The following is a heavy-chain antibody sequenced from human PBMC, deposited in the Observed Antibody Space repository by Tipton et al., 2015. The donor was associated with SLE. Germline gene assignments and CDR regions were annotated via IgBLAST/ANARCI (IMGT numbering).Heavy chain of an antibody. CDR3: VRLMGWCYGLDV. J-gene: IGHJ6*02. D-gene: IGHD2-21*01. Sequence: GSLRLSCAASGFTFSIYWMTWVRQAPGKGLEWVANIKQDGSEKYYVDSVKGRFTISRDNAKNSLYLQMNSLRAEDTAVYYRVRLMGWCYGLDVWGQGTTVTVSS. CDR2: IKQDGSEK. CDR1: GFTFSIYW. V-gene: IGHV3-7*01.